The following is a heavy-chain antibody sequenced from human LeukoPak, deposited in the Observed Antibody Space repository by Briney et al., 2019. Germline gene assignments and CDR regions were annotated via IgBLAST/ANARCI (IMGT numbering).Heavy chain of an antibody. CDR3: ARVGFDNYYDSSGQQLYYFDY. J-gene: IGHJ4*02. Sequence: PGGSLRLSCAASGFVFSNSWMGWVRLAPGKGLEWVAVISYDGSNKYYADSVKGRFTISRDNSKNTLYLQMNSLRAEDTAVYYCARVGFDNYYDSSGQQLYYFDYWGQGTLVTVSS. CDR2: ISYDGSNK. D-gene: IGHD3-22*01. CDR1: GFVFSNSW. V-gene: IGHV3-30*03.